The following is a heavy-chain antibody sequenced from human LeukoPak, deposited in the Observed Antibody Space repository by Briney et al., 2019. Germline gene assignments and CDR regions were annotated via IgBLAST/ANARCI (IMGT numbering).Heavy chain of an antibody. CDR1: GYSFTSYW. CDR3: KQKTAYDILPGINYYYYYGMDV. Sequence: GESLKISCKGSGYSFTSYWIGWVRQMPGKDLEWMAIIYPGDSDTRYSPSFQGQVTISADKSISTAYLQWSSLKASDTAMFFFKQKTAYDILPGINYYYYYGMDVWGQGTTVTVSS. J-gene: IGHJ6*02. D-gene: IGHD3-9*01. V-gene: IGHV5-51*01. CDR2: IYPGDSDT.